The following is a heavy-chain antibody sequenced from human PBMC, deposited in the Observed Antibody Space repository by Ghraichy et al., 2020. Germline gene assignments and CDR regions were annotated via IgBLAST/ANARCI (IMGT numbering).Heavy chain of an antibody. Sequence: GGSLRLSCAASGFTFNNYAMNWVRQAPGKGLEWVSSISSRSSYIYNADSVKGRFTISRDNAKNSLHLQMNSLRAEDTAVYYCARTQCGDDCYTLDAFDIWGQGTMVSVSS. CDR2: ISSRSSYI. D-gene: IGHD2-21*01. V-gene: IGHV3-21*01. CDR1: GFTFNNYA. CDR3: ARTQCGDDCYTLDAFDI. J-gene: IGHJ3*02.